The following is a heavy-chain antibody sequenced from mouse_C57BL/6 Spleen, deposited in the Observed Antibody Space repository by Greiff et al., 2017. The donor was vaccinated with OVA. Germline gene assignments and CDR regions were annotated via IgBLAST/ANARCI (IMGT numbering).Heavy chain of an antibody. Sequence: VQLQQSGPGLVAPSQSLSITCTVSGFSLTSYAISWVRQPPGKGLEWLGVIWTGGGTNYNSALKSRLSISKDNSKSQVFLKMNSLQTDDTARYYCARKSGGYDEDAMDYWGQGTSVTVSS. CDR2: IWTGGGT. CDR3: ARKSGGYDEDAMDY. V-gene: IGHV2-9-1*01. D-gene: IGHD2-2*01. J-gene: IGHJ4*01. CDR1: GFSLTSYA.